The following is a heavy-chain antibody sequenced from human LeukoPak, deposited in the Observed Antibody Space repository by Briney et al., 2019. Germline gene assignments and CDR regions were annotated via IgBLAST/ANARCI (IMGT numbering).Heavy chain of an antibody. CDR1: GFTFSSYA. CDR2: ISSNGGST. V-gene: IGHV3-64D*09. D-gene: IGHD4-23*01. Sequence: PGGSLRLSCTAFGFTFSSYAMHWVRQAPGKGLEYVSAISSNGGSTYYADSVKGRFTISRDNSKNTLYLQMSSLRAEDTAVYYCVKHATYGSKIPRQGCCGQGTLVTVSS. J-gene: IGHJ4*02. CDR3: VKHATYGSKIPRQGC.